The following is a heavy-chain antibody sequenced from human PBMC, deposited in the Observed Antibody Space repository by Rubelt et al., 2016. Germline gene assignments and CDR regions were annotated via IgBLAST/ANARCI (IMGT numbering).Heavy chain of an antibody. CDR3: ARVRRYYDDAFDI. J-gene: IGHJ3*02. Sequence: QVQLVQSVSELRKPGASVKVSCKASGYTFRSYAMNWVRQAPGQGLEWMGWISTDIGNPTYAQGFTGRFVFSLDTSVSTAYLQISSLKAEETAVYYWARVRRYYDDAFDIWGQGTMVTISS. CDR1: GYTFRSYA. CDR2: ISTDIGNP. V-gene: IGHV7-4-1*02. D-gene: IGHD3-22*01.